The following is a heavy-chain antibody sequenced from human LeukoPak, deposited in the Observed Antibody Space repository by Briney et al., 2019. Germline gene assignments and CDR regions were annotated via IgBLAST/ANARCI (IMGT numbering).Heavy chain of an antibody. CDR2: INPSSGGT. D-gene: IGHD2-21*02. CDR3: ARVQGDGDDAFDI. Sequence: GASVKVSCKASGYTFTDYYLHWVRQAPGQGLEWMGRINPSSGGTNFAQKFQGRVTMTRDTSISTAYMELSRLRSDDTAVYYCARVQGDGDDAFDIWGQGTMVTVSS. CDR1: GYTFTDYY. J-gene: IGHJ3*02. V-gene: IGHV1-2*06.